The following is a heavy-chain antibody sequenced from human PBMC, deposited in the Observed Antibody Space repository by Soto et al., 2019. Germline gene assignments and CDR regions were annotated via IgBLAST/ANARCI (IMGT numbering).Heavy chain of an antibody. CDR1: GFTFSTYS. V-gene: IGHV3-21*01. CDR3: AREYTAWPLADRFDV. Sequence: GGSLRLSCVGSGFTFSTYSINWVRQAPGKGLEWVSFISSHSDIYYADSVKGRFTISRDNAKNSVSPQMTRMRAEDTAVYYCAREYTAWPLADRFDVWGQGTTVTVSS. J-gene: IGHJ6*02. D-gene: IGHD2-2*02. CDR2: ISSHSDI.